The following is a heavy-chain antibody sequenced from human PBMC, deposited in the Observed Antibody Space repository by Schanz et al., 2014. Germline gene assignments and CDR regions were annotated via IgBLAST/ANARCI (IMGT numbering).Heavy chain of an antibody. CDR3: AREEPADHNFDP. D-gene: IGHD1-1*01. J-gene: IGHJ5*02. CDR2: IYRSGRT. V-gene: IGHV4-30-2*01. CDR1: GGSISSGGYS. Sequence: QLQLQESGSGLVKPSQTLSLTCAVSGGSISSGGYSWNWIRQPPGKGLEWIGYIYRSGRTDYAPSLKSRVTIAVARSKNQFPLKRSSGTAADTAVYYCAREEPADHNFDPWGQGTLVTVSS.